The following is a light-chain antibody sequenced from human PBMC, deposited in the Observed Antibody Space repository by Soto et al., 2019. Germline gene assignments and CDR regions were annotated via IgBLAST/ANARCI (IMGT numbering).Light chain of an antibody. V-gene: IGLV2-14*01. CDR2: DVT. J-gene: IGLJ2*01. CDR3: SSYTSITTLSI. CDR1: SSDIGGYNY. Sequence: QSALTQPASVSGSPGQSITISCTGTSSDIGGYNYVSWYQQHPGNAPKLIIYDVTNRPSGVSNRFSGSKSGDTASLTISGLLAEDEADYYCSSYTSITTLSIFGGGTKLTVL.